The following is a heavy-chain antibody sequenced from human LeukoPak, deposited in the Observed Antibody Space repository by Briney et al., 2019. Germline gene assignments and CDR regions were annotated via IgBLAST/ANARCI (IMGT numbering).Heavy chain of an antibody. CDR3: ARDRYCGGDCYSDY. CDR2: INPNSGGT. V-gene: IGHV1-2*02. J-gene: IGHJ4*02. Sequence: ASVKVSCKASGYTFTGYYMHWVRQAPGQGLEWVGWINPNSGGTNYAQKFQGRVTMTRDTSISTAYTELTRLRSDDTAVYYCARDRYCGGDCYSDYWGQGTLVTVSS. D-gene: IGHD2-21*02. CDR1: GYTFTGYY.